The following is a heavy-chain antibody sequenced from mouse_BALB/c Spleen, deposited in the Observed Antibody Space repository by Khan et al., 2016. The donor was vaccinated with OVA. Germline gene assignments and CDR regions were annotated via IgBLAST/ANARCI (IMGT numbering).Heavy chain of an antibody. CDR3: ARRGVYAIFPY. CDR2: INPSTGYT. V-gene: IGHV1-7*01. D-gene: IGHD1-3*01. J-gene: IGHJ3*01. CDR1: GYTFTNYW. Sequence: QVQLKQSGAELAKPGASVKMSCKASGYTFTNYWMHWVKQRPGQGLEWIGYINPSTGYTDHNQKFKDKATLTADKSSSTAYMQLSSLTSEDSAVYYRARRGVYAIFPYWGQGTLVTVSA.